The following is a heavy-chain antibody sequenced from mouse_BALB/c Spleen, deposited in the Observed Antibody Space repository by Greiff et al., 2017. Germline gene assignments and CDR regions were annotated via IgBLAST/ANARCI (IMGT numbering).Heavy chain of an antibody. J-gene: IGHJ3*01. CDR1: GFSLTSYG. CDR3: AREYRSTMITRGFAY. D-gene: IGHD2-4*01. Sequence: VQLQQSGPGLVAPSQSLSITCTVSGFSLTSYGVHWVRQPPGKGLEWLGVIWAGGSTNYNSALMSRLSISKDNSKSQVFLKMNSLQTDDTAMYYCAREYRSTMITRGFAYWGQGTLVTVSA. V-gene: IGHV2-9*02. CDR2: IWAGGST.